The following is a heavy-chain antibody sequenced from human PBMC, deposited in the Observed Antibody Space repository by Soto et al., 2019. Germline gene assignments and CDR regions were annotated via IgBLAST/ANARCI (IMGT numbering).Heavy chain of an antibody. J-gene: IGHJ4*02. CDR3: AKGGYTYGCLFEN. CDR2: LSASGVST. V-gene: IGHV3-23*01. CDR1: GFTFSSYA. D-gene: IGHD5-18*01. Sequence: EVQLLDSGGGLVQPGGSLRLSCAASGFTFSSYAMSWVRQSPGQGLEWVSTLSASGVSTYYADSVKGRFTISRDNSKDTFYLQMNSLRAEDTAVYYCAKGGYTYGCLFENWGQGTLVTVSS.